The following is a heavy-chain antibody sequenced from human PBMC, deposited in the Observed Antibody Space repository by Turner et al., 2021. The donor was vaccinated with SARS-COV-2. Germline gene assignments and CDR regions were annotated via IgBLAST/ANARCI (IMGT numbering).Heavy chain of an antibody. D-gene: IGHD2-8*01. Sequence: GQRVESGGGGVQQGRSLRLLCAASGLTISSYARHWVRLAPGKGLLWLAVISYDERDKYYADSVKARFIIARDNSKSTLYLQMTSLGAKDTAVYYCARATYLLGYCANGVCYPDYWGQGTLVTVSS. V-gene: IGHV3-30-3*01. J-gene: IGHJ4*02. CDR3: ARATYLLGYCANGVCYPDY. CDR2: ISYDERDK. CDR1: GLTISSYA.